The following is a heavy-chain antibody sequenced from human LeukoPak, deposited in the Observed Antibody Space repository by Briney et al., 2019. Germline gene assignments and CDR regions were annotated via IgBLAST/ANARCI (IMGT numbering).Heavy chain of an antibody. V-gene: IGHV1-46*01. Sequence: ASVKVSCKASGYTFTSYYMHWVRQAPGQGLEWMGIINPSGGSTSYAQKFQGRVTMTRDMSTSTVYMELSSLRSEDTAVYYCARMSVVGLDFDYWGQGTLVTVSS. CDR3: ARMSVVGLDFDY. CDR1: GYTFTSYY. J-gene: IGHJ4*02. D-gene: IGHD3/OR15-3a*01. CDR2: INPSGGST.